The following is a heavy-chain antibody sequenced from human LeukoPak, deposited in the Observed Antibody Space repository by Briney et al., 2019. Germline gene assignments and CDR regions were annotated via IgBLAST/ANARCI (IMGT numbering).Heavy chain of an antibody. Sequence: PGGSLRLSCAASGFTFSSYAMSWVRPAPGKGLDGVSAISGSGGSTYYADSVKGRFTISRDNSKNTLYLQMNSLRAEDTAVYYCAKGVYMITSGGVIVIPSDYWGQGTLVTVSS. CDR2: ISGSGGST. CDR1: GFTFSSYA. CDR3: AKGVYMITSGGVIVIPSDY. V-gene: IGHV3-23*01. D-gene: IGHD3-16*02. J-gene: IGHJ4*02.